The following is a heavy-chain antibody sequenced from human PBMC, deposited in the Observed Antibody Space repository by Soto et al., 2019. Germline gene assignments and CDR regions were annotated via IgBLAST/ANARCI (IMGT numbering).Heavy chain of an antibody. J-gene: IGHJ6*02. CDR3: ARDNLGDYWMGYYYYGMDV. Sequence: LLMLSLRYAVAGGSIGDGGCRCSWIRQQPGKGLEWIGYIYHSGSTYYNPSLKSRVTISVDTSKNQFSLKLSSVTAADTAVYYCARDNLGDYWMGYYYYGMDVWCQGITVSV. CDR2: IYHSGST. V-gene: IGHV4-31*11. CDR1: GGSIGDGGCR. D-gene: IGHD4-17*01.